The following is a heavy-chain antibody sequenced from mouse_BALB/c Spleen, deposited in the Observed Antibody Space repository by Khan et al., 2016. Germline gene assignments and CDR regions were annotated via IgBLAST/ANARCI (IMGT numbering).Heavy chain of an antibody. V-gene: IGHV14-3*02. Sequence: VQLQQPGAELVKPGASVKLSRTVSGFNIKDTYMHWVNQRPEQGLEWIGRIDPANGNTKYDPKFQDKATITADTSSNTAYLQLSSLTSEDTAVYYCSRGVYDYEFAYWGQGTLVTVSA. D-gene: IGHD2-4*01. CDR3: SRGVYDYEFAY. CDR2: IDPANGNT. J-gene: IGHJ3*01. CDR1: GFNIKDTY.